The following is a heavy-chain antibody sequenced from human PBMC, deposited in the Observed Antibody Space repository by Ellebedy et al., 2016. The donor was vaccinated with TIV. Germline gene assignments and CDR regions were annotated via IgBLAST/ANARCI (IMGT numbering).Heavy chain of an antibody. CDR3: ARDIAVAGIHYYGMDV. CDR1: GFTLSDYS. J-gene: IGHJ6*02. CDR2: ISSSSNTI. V-gene: IGHV3-48*02. Sequence: GESLKISCAASGFTLSDYSMNWVRQAPGKGLEWVAYISSSSNTIYYADSVKGRFTISRDNAKNSLHLQMNSLRDEDTAVYYCARDIAVAGIHYYGMDVWGQGTTVTVSS. D-gene: IGHD6-19*01.